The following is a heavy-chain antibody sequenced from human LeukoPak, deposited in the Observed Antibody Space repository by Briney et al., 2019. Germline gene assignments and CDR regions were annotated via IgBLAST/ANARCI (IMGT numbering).Heavy chain of an antibody. D-gene: IGHD6-13*01. Sequence: SETLSLTCTVSGGSISSYYWNWIRQPPGKGLGWIGYIYYSGSTNYNPSLKSRVTISVDTSENQFSLKLSSVTAADTAVYYCAGRIATTATFAFDIWGRGTMVTVSS. J-gene: IGHJ3*02. CDR3: AGRIATTATFAFDI. CDR2: IYYSGST. CDR1: GGSISSYY. V-gene: IGHV4-59*08.